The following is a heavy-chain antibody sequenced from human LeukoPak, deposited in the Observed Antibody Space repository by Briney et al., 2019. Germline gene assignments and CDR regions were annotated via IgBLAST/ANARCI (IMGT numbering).Heavy chain of an antibody. CDR1: GFTFSSYG. CDR2: IWYDGNNK. D-gene: IGHD5-18*01. CDR3: AKGLGYSYGGIDY. Sequence: GGSLRLSCAASGFTFSSYGMHWVRQAPGKGLEWVAVIWYDGNNKYYADSVKGRFTISRDNSKNTLYLQMNSLRAEDTAVYYCAKGLGYSYGGIDYWGQGTLVTVSS. J-gene: IGHJ4*02. V-gene: IGHV3-30*02.